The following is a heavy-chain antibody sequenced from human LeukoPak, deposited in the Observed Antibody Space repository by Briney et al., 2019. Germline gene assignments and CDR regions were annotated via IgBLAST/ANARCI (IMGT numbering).Heavy chain of an antibody. D-gene: IGHD3-10*01. CDR1: GGSISSYY. J-gene: IGHJ4*02. CDR2: IYTSGST. CDR3: AREKGTYGSGSYYLIDY. Sequence: PSETLSLTCTVSGGSISSYYWSWIRQPAGKGLEWIGRIYTSGSTNYNPSLKSRVTMSVDTSKNQSSLKLSSVTAADTAVYYCAREKGTYGSGSYYLIDYWGQGTLVTVPS. V-gene: IGHV4-4*07.